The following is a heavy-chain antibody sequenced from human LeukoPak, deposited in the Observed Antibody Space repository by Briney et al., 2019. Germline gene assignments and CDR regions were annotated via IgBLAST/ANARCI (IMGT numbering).Heavy chain of an antibody. Sequence: GRSLRLSCAASGFTLDDYAMHWVRQAPGKGLEWVSGISWNSGSIGYADSVKGRFTISRDNAKNSLYLQMNSLRAEDTALYYCAKDSGDYYDSSGYYCSFDYWGQGTLVTVSS. CDR3: AKDSGDYYDSSGYYCSFDY. CDR1: GFTLDDYA. J-gene: IGHJ4*02. CDR2: ISWNSGSI. D-gene: IGHD3-22*01. V-gene: IGHV3-9*01.